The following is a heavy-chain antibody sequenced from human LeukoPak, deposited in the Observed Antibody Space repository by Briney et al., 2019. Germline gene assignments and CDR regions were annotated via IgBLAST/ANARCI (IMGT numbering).Heavy chain of an antibody. CDR1: GGSFSGYY. D-gene: IGHD1-1*01. CDR3: AREAPVDPPTTYNWFDP. J-gene: IGHJ5*02. CDR2: INHSGST. V-gene: IGHV4-34*01. Sequence: PSETLSLTCAVYGGSFSGYYWSWIRQPPGKGLEWIGEINHSGSTNYNPSLKNRVTISVDTSKNQFSLKLSSVTAADTAVYYCAREAPVDPPTTYNWFDPWGQGTLVTVSS.